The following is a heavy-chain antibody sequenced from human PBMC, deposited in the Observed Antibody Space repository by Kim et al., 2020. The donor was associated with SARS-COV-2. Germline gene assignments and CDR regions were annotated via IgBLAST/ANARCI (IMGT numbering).Heavy chain of an antibody. V-gene: IGHV3-23*01. Sequence: YADSVKGRFTISRDNSKTTLYLQLSSLRAEDTAVYYCAIVASKLRFLNFEYWGQGTLVTVSP. J-gene: IGHJ4*02. CDR3: AIVASKLRFLNFEY. D-gene: IGHD3-3*01.